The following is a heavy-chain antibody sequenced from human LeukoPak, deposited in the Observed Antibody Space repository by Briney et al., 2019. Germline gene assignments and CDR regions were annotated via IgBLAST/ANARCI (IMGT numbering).Heavy chain of an antibody. CDR3: ARGNRMVRGVIISYYFDY. V-gene: IGHV1-8*01. D-gene: IGHD3-10*01. Sequence: ASVKVSCKASGYTFTSYDIHWVRQATGQGLEWMGWMNPNSGNTGYAQKFQGRVTMTRNTSISTAYMELSSLRSEDTAVYYCARGNRMVRGVIISYYFDYWGQGTLVTVSS. CDR1: GYTFTSYD. J-gene: IGHJ4*02. CDR2: MNPNSGNT.